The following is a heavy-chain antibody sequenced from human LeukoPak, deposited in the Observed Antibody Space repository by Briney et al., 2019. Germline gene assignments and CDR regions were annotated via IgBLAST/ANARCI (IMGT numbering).Heavy chain of an antibody. Sequence: PSETLSLTCTVSGGSISSYYWSWIRQPPGKGLEWIGYIYTSGSTNYNPSLKSRVTISVDTSKNQFSLKLSSVTAADTAVYYCARQRDYGDYSFEYWGQGTLVTVSS. CDR3: ARQRDYGDYSFEY. V-gene: IGHV4-4*09. J-gene: IGHJ4*02. CDR1: GGSISSYY. D-gene: IGHD4-17*01. CDR2: IYTSGST.